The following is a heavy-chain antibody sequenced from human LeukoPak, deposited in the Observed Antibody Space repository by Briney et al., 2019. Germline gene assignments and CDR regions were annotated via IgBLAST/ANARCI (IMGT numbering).Heavy chain of an antibody. CDR3: ASSGSYPLRFFDY. CDR2: IYGGGST. CDR1: GFTVSSNY. V-gene: IGHV3-66*01. D-gene: IGHD1-26*01. Sequence: PGWSLRLSCAASGFTVSSNYMSWVRQAAGKGLELVSVIYGGGSTYYADSVKGRFTISRDNSKNTLFLQMSSLRAGDTAVYYCASSGSYPLRFFDYWGQGTLVTVSS. J-gene: IGHJ4*02.